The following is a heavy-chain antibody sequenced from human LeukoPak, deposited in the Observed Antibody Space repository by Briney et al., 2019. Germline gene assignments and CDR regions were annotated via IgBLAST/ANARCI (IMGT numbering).Heavy chain of an antibody. CDR3: ARPPRGGAAAGTFDY. J-gene: IGHJ4*02. Sequence: ASVKVSCKASGYPFNNYDINWVRQATGQGLEWMGWINPNSGGTNYAQEFQGRVTMTRDTSISTAYMELSRLRSDDTAVYYCARPPRGGAAAGTFDYWGQGTLVTVSS. CDR1: GYPFNNYD. V-gene: IGHV1-2*02. CDR2: INPNSGGT. D-gene: IGHD6-13*01.